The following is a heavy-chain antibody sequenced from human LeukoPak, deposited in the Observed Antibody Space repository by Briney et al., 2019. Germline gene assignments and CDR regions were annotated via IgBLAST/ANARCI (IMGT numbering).Heavy chain of an antibody. V-gene: IGHV1-18*01. Sequence: ASVKVSCKASGYTFTSYGISWVRQAPGQGLEWMGWISAYNGNTNYAQKLQGRVTTTTDTSTSTAYMELRSLRSDDTAVYYCAICDGSGSYWNYYYYGMDVWGQGTTVTVSS. J-gene: IGHJ6*02. CDR2: ISAYNGNT. CDR1: GYTFTSYG. CDR3: AICDGSGSYWNYYYYGMDV. D-gene: IGHD3-10*01.